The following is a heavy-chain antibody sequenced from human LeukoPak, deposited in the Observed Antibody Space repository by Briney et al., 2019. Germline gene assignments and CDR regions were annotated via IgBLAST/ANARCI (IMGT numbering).Heavy chain of an antibody. D-gene: IGHD3-10*01. J-gene: IGHJ4*02. CDR1: GGSISSSNYY. CDR2: IYYSGST. CDR3: ARHDPMVRGVTFGGFDN. V-gene: IGHV4-39*01. Sequence: SETLSLTCTVSGGSISSSNYYWGWIRQPPGKGLEWIGSIYYSGSTYYNPSLKSRVTISVDTSKNQFSLKLSSVTAADTAVYYCARHDPMVRGVTFGGFDNWGQGTLVTVSS.